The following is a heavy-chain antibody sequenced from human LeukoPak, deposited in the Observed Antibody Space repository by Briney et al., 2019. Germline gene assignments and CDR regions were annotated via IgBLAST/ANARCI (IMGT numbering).Heavy chain of an antibody. Sequence: SETLSLTCTVSGGSISSYYWSWIRQPAGKGLEWIGRIYTSGSTNYNPSLKSRVTMSVDTSKNQISLKLSSVTGADTAVYYCAGRRITTFGEVIRSRRHYFDPWGQGSLVTVSS. CDR2: IYTSGST. J-gene: IGHJ5*02. CDR1: GGSISSYY. V-gene: IGHV4-4*07. CDR3: AGRRITTFGEVIRSRRHYFDP. D-gene: IGHD3-3*01.